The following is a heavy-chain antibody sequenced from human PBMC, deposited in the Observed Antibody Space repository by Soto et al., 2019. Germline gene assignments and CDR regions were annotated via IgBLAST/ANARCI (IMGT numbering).Heavy chain of an antibody. CDR1: GFTFSSYA. CDR3: ARESYDFWSGYPPEGMDV. V-gene: IGHV3-23*01. J-gene: IGHJ6*02. Sequence: PGGSLSLSCVASGFTFSSYAMSWVRHSPGKGLEWVSTISGSFGSTYYADSVQGRFTISRDNSKNTLYLQMNSLRAEDTAVYYCARESYDFWSGYPPEGMDVWGQGTTVTVSS. D-gene: IGHD3-3*01. CDR2: ISGSFGST.